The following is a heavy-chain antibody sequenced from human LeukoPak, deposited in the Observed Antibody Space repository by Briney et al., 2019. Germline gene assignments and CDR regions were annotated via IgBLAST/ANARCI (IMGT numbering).Heavy chain of an antibody. V-gene: IGHV4-39*07. CDR2: ISYSGNT. D-gene: IGHD2-21*02. CDR1: GGSISSNSYY. Sequence: SETLSLTCTVSGGSISSNSYYWAWIRRPPGKGLEWIATISYSGNTYYNPSLQSRLTTSVETSKTQFSLRLTSVTAADTAVYYCASRYCGGDCYYAYWGQGTLVTVSS. J-gene: IGHJ4*02. CDR3: ASRYCGGDCYYAY.